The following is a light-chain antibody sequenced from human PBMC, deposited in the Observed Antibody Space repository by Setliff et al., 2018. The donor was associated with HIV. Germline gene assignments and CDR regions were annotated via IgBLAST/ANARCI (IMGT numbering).Light chain of an antibody. CDR1: NSDVGGYNY. CDR3: CSYVTGSTYV. V-gene: IGLV2-23*02. CDR2: DVT. Sequence: QSVLAQPASVSGSPGQSITISCTGTNSDVGGYNYVSWYQQYPGKAPKFIIYDVTKRPSGVSDRFSGSKSGNTASLTISGLQAEDEADYFCCSYVTGSTYVFGTGTKVTVL. J-gene: IGLJ1*01.